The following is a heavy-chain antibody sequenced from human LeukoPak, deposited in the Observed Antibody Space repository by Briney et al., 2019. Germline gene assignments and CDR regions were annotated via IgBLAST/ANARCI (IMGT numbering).Heavy chain of an antibody. Sequence: PGGSLRLSCAASGFTFSSYAMSWVRQAPGKGLEWVSGISGSGGSTYYADSVKGRFTISRDNSKKTLYLQMNSLRAEDTAVYYCAKVIAAAGTIPGPVDYWGQGTLVTVSS. CDR1: GFTFSSYA. CDR2: ISGSGGST. CDR3: AKVIAAAGTIPGPVDY. D-gene: IGHD6-13*01. J-gene: IGHJ4*02. V-gene: IGHV3-23*01.